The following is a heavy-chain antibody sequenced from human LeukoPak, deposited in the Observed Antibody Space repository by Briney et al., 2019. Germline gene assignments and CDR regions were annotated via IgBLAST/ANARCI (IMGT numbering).Heavy chain of an antibody. D-gene: IGHD3-10*01. Sequence: ASVKVSCKASGYTFTSYDINWLRQATGQGLEWMGWMNPTSGHTGYAQNFQGRVTMTRDTSISTAYMELNSLTSEDTAVYYCARSPVGVRKKHDFWGQGTLVIVSS. J-gene: IGHJ4*02. CDR2: MNPTSGHT. CDR1: GYTFTSYD. CDR3: ARSPVGVRKKHDF. V-gene: IGHV1-8*01.